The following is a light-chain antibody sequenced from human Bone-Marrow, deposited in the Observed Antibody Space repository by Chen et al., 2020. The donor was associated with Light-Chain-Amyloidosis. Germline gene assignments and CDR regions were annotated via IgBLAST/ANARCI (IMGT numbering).Light chain of an antibody. V-gene: IGLV1-44*01. CDR1: RSNVGANG. J-gene: IGLJ3*02. CDR2: DTN. Sequence: QSVLTQPPSASGTPGQRVTLSCSGGRSNVGANGVNWYQQLPGAAPKLLIFDTNRWPSGVPDRFSGSKSGTSASLAISDLQSEDEAHYYCAPWDDRLNGWVFGGGTRLTVL. CDR3: APWDDRLNGWV.